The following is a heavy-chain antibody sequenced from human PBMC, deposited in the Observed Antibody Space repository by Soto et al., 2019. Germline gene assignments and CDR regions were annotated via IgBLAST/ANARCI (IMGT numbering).Heavy chain of an antibody. J-gene: IGHJ6*02. CDR2: ISYDGSNK. CDR1: GFTFSSYA. D-gene: IGHD1-26*01. V-gene: IGHV3-30-3*01. Sequence: GGSLRLSCAASGFTFSSYAMHWVRQAPGKGLEWVAVISYDGSNKYYADSVKGRFTISRDNSKNTLYLQMNSLRAGDTAVYYCARVCSGSYGPVYYYYGMDVWGQGTTVTVSS. CDR3: ARVCSGSYGPVYYYYGMDV.